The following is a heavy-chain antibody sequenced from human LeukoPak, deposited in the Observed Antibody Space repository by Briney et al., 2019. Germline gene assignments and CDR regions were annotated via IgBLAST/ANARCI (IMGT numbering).Heavy chain of an antibody. Sequence: GGSLRLSCAASGFTFSSYSMNWVRQAPGKGLEWVSYISSSSSTIYYADSVKGRFTISRDNAKNSLYLQMNSLRAEDTAVYYCARGRPSEGDYWGQGTLVTVSS. V-gene: IGHV3-48*04. J-gene: IGHJ4*02. CDR1: GFTFSSYS. CDR3: ARGRPSEGDY. CDR2: ISSSSSTI.